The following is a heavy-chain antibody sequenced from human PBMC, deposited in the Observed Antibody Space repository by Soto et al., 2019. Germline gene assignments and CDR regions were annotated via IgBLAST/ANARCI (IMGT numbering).Heavy chain of an antibody. CDR2: IKQDGSEK. V-gene: IGHV3-7*01. CDR3: ARDQRSQLWLLLDAFDI. J-gene: IGHJ3*02. Sequence: GGSLRLSCAASGFTFSSYWMSWVRQAPGKGLEWVANIKQDGSEKYYVDSVKGRFTISRDNAKNSLYLQMNSLRAEDTAVYYCARDQRSQLWLLLDAFDIWGQGTMVTVSS. CDR1: GFTFSSYW. D-gene: IGHD2-15*01.